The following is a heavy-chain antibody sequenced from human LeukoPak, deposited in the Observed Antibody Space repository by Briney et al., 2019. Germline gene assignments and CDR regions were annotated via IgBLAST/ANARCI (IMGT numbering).Heavy chain of an antibody. CDR3: AIPPHT. CDR2: IYYSGST. J-gene: IGHJ4*02. V-gene: IGHV4-59*08. Sequence: PSETLSLTCTVSGRSISSYYWSWLRQPPGKGLEWIGYIYYSGSTNYNPSLKSRVTISVDTSKNQFSLKLSSVTAADTAMYYCAIPPHTWGQGTLVTVSS. CDR1: GRSISSYY.